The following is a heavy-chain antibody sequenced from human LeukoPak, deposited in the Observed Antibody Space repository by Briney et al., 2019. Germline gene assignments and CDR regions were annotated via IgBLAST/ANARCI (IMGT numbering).Heavy chain of an antibody. CDR2: INWNSGST. CDR1: GFTFSNYA. V-gene: IGHV3-20*04. J-gene: IGHJ4*02. Sequence: GGSLRLSCAASGFTFSNYAMSWVRQAPGKGLEWVSGINWNSGSTGYADSVKGRFTISRDNAKNSLYLQMNSLRAEDTALYYCARAYSSSWYYFDFWGQGTLVTVSS. D-gene: IGHD6-13*01. CDR3: ARAYSSSWYYFDF.